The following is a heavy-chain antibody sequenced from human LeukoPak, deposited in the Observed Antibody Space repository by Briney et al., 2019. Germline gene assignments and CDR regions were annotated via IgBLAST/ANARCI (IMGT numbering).Heavy chain of an antibody. J-gene: IGHJ6*03. CDR3: AKVSGSYSGAYYYYMDV. CDR2: IWYDGNNK. V-gene: IGHV3-33*06. D-gene: IGHD1-26*01. Sequence: GGSLRLSCAASGFTFSGYGMHWVRQAPDKGLEWVAVIWYDGNNKYYAESVKGRFTISRDNSKNTLYLQMNSLRAEDTAVYYCAKVSGSYSGAYYYYMDVWGKGTTVTVSS. CDR1: GFTFSGYG.